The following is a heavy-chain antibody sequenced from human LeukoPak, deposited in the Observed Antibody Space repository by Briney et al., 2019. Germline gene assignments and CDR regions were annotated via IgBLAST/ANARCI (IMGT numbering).Heavy chain of an antibody. CDR2: IHSGGTT. J-gene: IGHJ4*02. V-gene: IGHV3-53*01. D-gene: IGHD4-11*01. Sequence: GGSLRLSCAASGFSVSSNYMTWVRQAPGKGLEWVSVIHSGGTTSYADSVKGRFTISRDNSKNTLYLQMNSLRAEDTAVYYCANSPTSGLQPDYWGQGTLVTVSS. CDR3: ANSPTSGLQPDY. CDR1: GFSVSSNY.